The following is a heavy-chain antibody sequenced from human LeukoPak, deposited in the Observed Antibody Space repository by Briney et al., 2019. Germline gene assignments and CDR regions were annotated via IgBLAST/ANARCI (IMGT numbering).Heavy chain of an antibody. Sequence: GGSLRLSCAASGFTFSSYGMHWVRQAPGKGLEWVAFIRYDGSNKYYADSVKGRFTIPRDNSKNTLYLQMNSLRAEDTAVYYCAKALSSGWPDAFDIWGQGTMVTVSS. D-gene: IGHD6-19*01. J-gene: IGHJ3*02. V-gene: IGHV3-30*02. CDR3: AKALSSGWPDAFDI. CDR2: IRYDGSNK. CDR1: GFTFSSYG.